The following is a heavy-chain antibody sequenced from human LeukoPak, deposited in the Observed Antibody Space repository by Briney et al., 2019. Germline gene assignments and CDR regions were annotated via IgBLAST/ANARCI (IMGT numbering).Heavy chain of an antibody. CDR2: INPSGGST. Sequence: VASVKVSCKASGYTFTSYSINWVRQAPGQGLEWMGIINPSGGSTTYAQKFQGRVTMTRDTSTSTVYMEVSSLRSEDTAVYYCARELISGEWTWDIWGQGTMVTVSS. D-gene: IGHD7-27*01. CDR3: ARELISGEWTWDI. CDR1: GYTFTSYS. V-gene: IGHV1-46*01. J-gene: IGHJ3*02.